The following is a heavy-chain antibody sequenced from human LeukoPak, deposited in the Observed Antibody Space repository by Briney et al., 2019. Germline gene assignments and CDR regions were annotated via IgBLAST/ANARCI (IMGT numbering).Heavy chain of an antibody. Sequence: PSETLSLTCTVSGASINTYYWSWIRQPPGKGLEWIGYIYYSGTTSYNPSLKTRVTISIDTSKNQFSLRLSSVTAADTAVYYCARVLRPMASQYYFDYWGQGTLVTVSS. D-gene: IGHD3-10*01. J-gene: IGHJ4*02. CDR1: GASINTYY. CDR2: IYYSGTT. V-gene: IGHV4-59*01. CDR3: ARVLRPMASQYYFDY.